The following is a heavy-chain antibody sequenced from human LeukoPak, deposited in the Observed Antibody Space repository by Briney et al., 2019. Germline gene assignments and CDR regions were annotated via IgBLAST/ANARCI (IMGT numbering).Heavy chain of an antibody. CDR1: GGSISSGSYY. D-gene: IGHD4-23*01. CDR2: IYTSGST. CDR3: ARVRYGGKLGPAFDI. Sequence: SETLSLTCTVSGGSISSGSYYWRWIRQPAGKGLEWIGRIYTSGSTNYNPSLKSRVTISVDTSKNQFSLKLSSATAADTAVYYCARVRYGGKLGPAFDIWGQGIMVTVSS. V-gene: IGHV4-61*02. J-gene: IGHJ3*02.